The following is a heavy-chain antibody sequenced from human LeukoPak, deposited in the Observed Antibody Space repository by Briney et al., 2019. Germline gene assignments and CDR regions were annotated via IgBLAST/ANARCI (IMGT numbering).Heavy chain of an antibody. Sequence: AGGSLRPSCAASGFTFSSYAMSWVRQAPGKGLEWVSAISGSGGSTYYADSVKGRFTISRDNSKNTLYLQMNSLRAEDTAVYYCAKADYYDSSGYRAFDIWGQGTMVTVSS. J-gene: IGHJ3*02. CDR1: GFTFSSYA. CDR2: ISGSGGST. D-gene: IGHD3-22*01. V-gene: IGHV3-23*01. CDR3: AKADYYDSSGYRAFDI.